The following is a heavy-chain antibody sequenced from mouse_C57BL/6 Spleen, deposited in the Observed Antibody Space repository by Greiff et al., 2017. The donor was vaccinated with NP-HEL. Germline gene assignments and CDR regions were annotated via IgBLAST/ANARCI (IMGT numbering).Heavy chain of an antibody. Sequence: EVMLVESGGGLVKPGGSLKLSCAASGFTFSDYGMHWVRQAPEKGLEWVAYISSGSSTIYYAETVQGRFTFSRDKAKNTLCLQRTRLRSEDTAMYYCESPPEGAMDYWGKGTSVTVSS. V-gene: IGHV5-17*01. CDR3: ESPPEGAMDY. CDR1: GFTFSDYG. J-gene: IGHJ4*01. CDR2: ISSGSSTI.